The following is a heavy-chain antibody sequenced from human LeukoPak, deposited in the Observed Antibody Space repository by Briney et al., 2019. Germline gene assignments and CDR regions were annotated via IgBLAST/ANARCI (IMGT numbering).Heavy chain of an antibody. CDR1: GFTFDDYA. CDR3: AKGQAGYSYGPDY. CDR2: ISWNSGSI. J-gene: IGHJ4*02. Sequence: GGSLRLSCAASGFTFDDYAMHWVRHAPGKGLEWVSGISWNSGSIGYADSVKGRFTISRDNAKNSLYLQMNSLRAEDTALYYCAKGQAGYSYGPDYWGQGTLVTVSS. V-gene: IGHV3-9*01. D-gene: IGHD5-18*01.